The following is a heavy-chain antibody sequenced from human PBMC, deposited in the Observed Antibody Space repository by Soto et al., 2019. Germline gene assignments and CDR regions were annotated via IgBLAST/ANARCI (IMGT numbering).Heavy chain of an antibody. CDR2: IDWDDDK. Sequence: SGPTLVNPTQTLTLTCTFSGFSLSTSGMCVSWIRQPPGKALEWLALIDWDDDKYYSTSLKTRLTISKDTSKNQVVLTMTNMDPVDTATYYCARIRIAARRGGYYYYGMDVWGQGTTVTVS. D-gene: IGHD6-6*01. CDR3: ARIRIAARRGGYYYYGMDV. V-gene: IGHV2-70*01. CDR1: GFSLSTSGMC. J-gene: IGHJ6*02.